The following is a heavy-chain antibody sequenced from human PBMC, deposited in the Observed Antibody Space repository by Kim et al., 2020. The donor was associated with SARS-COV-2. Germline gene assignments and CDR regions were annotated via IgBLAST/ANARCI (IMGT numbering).Heavy chain of an antibody. J-gene: IGHJ5*02. CDR2: INTNTGNP. D-gene: IGHD3-10*01. Sequence: ASVKVSCKASGYTFTSYPMNWVRQAPGQGLEWMGWINTNTGNPTYAQGFTGRFVFSLDTSVSTAYLQISSLKADDTVVYFCARGYGSGRPIFGLWGQGTLVTVSS. CDR1: GYTFTSYP. V-gene: IGHV7-4-1*02. CDR3: ARGYGSGRPIFGL.